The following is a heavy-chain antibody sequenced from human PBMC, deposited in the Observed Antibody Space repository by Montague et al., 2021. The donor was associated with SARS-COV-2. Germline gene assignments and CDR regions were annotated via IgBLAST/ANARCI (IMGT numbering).Heavy chain of an antibody. CDR2: IYTLGST. CDR3: ARSAYRTTDLNGMDV. J-gene: IGHJ6*02. D-gene: IGHD1-14*01. CDR1: GDSISSDDYH. V-gene: IGHV4-61*09. Sequence: TLSLTCTVSGDSISSDDYHRWWVRPPAGKGLEWIGYIYTLGSTSYNPSLKSRVTISMDTSKDQPSLKLSSVTAADTAVYFCARSAYRTTDLNGMDVWGQGTTVTVSS.